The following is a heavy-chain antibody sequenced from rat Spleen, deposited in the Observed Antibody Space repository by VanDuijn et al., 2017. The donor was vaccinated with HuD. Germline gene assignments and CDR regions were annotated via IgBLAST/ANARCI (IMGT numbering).Heavy chain of an antibody. D-gene: IGHD1-10*01. CDR1: GFTFNNYW. Sequence: EVQLVETGGGLVQPGRSLKLSCVASGFTFNNYWMIWIRQAPGKGLEWVASITNTGGNTYYRDSVKGRFTISRDNAKSTLYLQMDSLRSEDTATYYCARGKQPDFDYWGQGVMVTVSS. V-gene: IGHV5-31*01. CDR3: ARGKQPDFDY. CDR2: ITNTGGNT. J-gene: IGHJ2*01.